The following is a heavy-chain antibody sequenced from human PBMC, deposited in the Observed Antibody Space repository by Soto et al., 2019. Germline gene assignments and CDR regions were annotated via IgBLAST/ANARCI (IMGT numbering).Heavy chain of an antibody. J-gene: IGHJ5*02. D-gene: IGHD2-2*01. Sequence: QVQLVQSGAEVKKPGASVKVSCTASGYTFTSYGISWVRQAPGQGLEWMGWISAYNGNTNYAQKLQGRVTMTTDTSTSTAYMELRSLRSDDTAVYYCARVVVVVPADPYNWFDPWGQGTLVTVSS. CDR3: ARVVVVVPADPYNWFDP. V-gene: IGHV1-18*01. CDR1: GYTFTSYG. CDR2: ISAYNGNT.